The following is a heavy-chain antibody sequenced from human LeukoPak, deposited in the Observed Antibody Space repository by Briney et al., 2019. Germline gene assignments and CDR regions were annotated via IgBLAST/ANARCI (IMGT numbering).Heavy chain of an antibody. J-gene: IGHJ5*02. Sequence: GASVKVSCKTSGYTFTNYAIHWVRQAPGQRLEWMGWINAGYGNTKYSQKFQGRVTLTSDTSANTAYMDLSSLKSEDTAVYYCAMKKLVVDTAMVSWFDPWGQGTLVTVSS. CDR1: GYTFTNYA. CDR2: INAGYGNT. V-gene: IGHV1-3*01. D-gene: IGHD5-18*01. CDR3: AMKKLVVDTAMVSWFDP.